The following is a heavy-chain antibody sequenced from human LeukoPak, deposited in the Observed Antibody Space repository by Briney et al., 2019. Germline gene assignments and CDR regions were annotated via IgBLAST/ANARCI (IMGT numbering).Heavy chain of an antibody. D-gene: IGHD4-17*01. CDR2: ISWNSGSI. CDR3: AKYYGDYVGYFQH. J-gene: IGHJ1*01. V-gene: IGHV3-9*01. CDR1: GFTFDDYA. Sequence: GGSLRLSCAASGFTFDDYAMHWVRQAPGKGLEWVSGISWNSGSIGYADSVKGRFTISRDNAKNSLYLQMNSLRAEDTALYYCAKYYGDYVGYFQHWGQGTLVTVSS.